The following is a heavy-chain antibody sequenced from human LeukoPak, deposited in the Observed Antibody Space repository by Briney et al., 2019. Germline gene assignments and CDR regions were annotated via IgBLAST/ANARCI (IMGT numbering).Heavy chain of an antibody. CDR3: ARDPSAVAGLNYYYYYGMDV. CDR1: GYTFTSYG. D-gene: IGHD6-19*01. Sequence: ASVKVSCKASGYTFTSYGISWVRQAPGQGLEWMGWISAYNGNTNHAQKLQGRVTMTTDTSTSTAYMELRSLRSDDTAVYYCARDPSAVAGLNYYYYYGMDVWGQGTTVTVSS. J-gene: IGHJ6*02. CDR2: ISAYNGNT. V-gene: IGHV1-18*01.